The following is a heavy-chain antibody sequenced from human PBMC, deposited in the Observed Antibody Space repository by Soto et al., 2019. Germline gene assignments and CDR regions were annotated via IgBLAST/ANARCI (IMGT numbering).Heavy chain of an antibody. V-gene: IGHV1-2*04. CDR3: ARDSIEERVSITGTTEDYYYYMDV. CDR1: GYTFTGYY. J-gene: IGHJ6*03. CDR2: INPNSGGT. D-gene: IGHD1-7*01. Sequence: AASVKVSCKASGYTFTGYYMHWVRQAPGQGLEWMGWINPNSGGTNYAQKFQGWVTMTRDTSISTAYMELSRLRSDDTAVYYCARDSIEERVSITGTTEDYYYYMDVWGKGTTVTVAS.